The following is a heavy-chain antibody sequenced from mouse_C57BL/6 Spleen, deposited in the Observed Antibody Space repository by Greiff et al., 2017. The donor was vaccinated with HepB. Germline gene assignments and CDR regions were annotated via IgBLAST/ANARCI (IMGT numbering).Heavy chain of an antibody. V-gene: IGHV1-7*01. Sequence: VQLQQSGAELAKPGASVKLSCKASGYPFTSYWMHWVKRGPGQGLEWIGYINPSSGYTKYNQKFKDKATLTADKSSSTAYMQLSSLTYEDSAVYYCAPYSNYDAMDYWGQGTSVTVSS. CDR2: INPSSGYT. D-gene: IGHD2-5*01. CDR1: GYPFTSYW. J-gene: IGHJ4*01. CDR3: APYSNYDAMDY.